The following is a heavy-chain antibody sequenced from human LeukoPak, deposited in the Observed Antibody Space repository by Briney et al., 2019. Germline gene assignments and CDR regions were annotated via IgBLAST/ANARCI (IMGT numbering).Heavy chain of an antibody. D-gene: IGHD6-19*01. CDR3: ARAAVAGLYFDY. V-gene: IGHV3-48*03. Sequence: GGSLRLSCAASGFTSSSYEMNWVRQAPGKGLEWVSYISSSGSTIYYADSVKGQFTISRDNAKNSLYLQMNSLRAEDTAVYYCARAAVAGLYFDYWGQGTLVTVSS. CDR1: GFTSSSYE. J-gene: IGHJ4*02. CDR2: ISSSGSTI.